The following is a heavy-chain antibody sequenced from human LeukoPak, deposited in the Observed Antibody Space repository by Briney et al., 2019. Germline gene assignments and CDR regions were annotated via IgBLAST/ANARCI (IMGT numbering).Heavy chain of an antibody. CDR3: ARDSGGSSWYQYWYFHL. CDR1: GFTFSSYS. Sequence: GGSLRLSCAASGFTFSSYSMNWVRQAPGKGLEWVSYISSSSSTIYYADSVKGRFTISRDNAKNSLYLQMNSLRAEDTAVYYCARDSGGSSWYQYWYFHLWGRGTLVTVSS. V-gene: IGHV3-48*04. J-gene: IGHJ2*01. D-gene: IGHD6-13*01. CDR2: ISSSSSTI.